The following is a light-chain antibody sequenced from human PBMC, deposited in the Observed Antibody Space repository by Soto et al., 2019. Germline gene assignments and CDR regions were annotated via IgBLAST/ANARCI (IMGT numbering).Light chain of an antibody. V-gene: IGKV3-11*01. CDR1: QSVDSN. J-gene: IGKJ5*01. CDR3: QQRSNRPPIT. Sequence: EIVMTQSPATLSVSAGEGATLSCRASQSVDSNVAWYQMKPGQAPRLLIYDASNRATGIPARFSGSGSGTDFTLTISSLEPEDFAVYYCQQRSNRPPITFGQGTRLEIK. CDR2: DAS.